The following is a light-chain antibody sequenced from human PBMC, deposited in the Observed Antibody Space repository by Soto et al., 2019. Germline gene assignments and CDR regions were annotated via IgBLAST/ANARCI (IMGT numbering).Light chain of an antibody. Sequence: QSALTQPPSASGSPGQSVTISCTGTSSDVGRFDYVSWYQQHPGKAPKLIIYQVNKRPSGVPDRFSGSKSDNTASLTVSGLQTEDEADYSCISYAGSETFVLVGGGTKLTVL. J-gene: IGLJ2*01. CDR2: QVN. CDR3: ISYAGSETFVL. CDR1: SSDVGRFDY. V-gene: IGLV2-8*01.